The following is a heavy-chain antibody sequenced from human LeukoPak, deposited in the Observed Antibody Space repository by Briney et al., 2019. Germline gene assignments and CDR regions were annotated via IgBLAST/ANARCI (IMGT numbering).Heavy chain of an antibody. CDR2: IYYSGST. D-gene: IGHD3-22*01. CDR1: GGSFSGYY. V-gene: IGHV4-59*01. CDR3: ARDNYYDKRGFDY. Sequence: SETLSLTCGVYGGSFSGYYWSWIRQPPGKGLEWIGYIYYSGSTNYNPSLKSRVTISVDTSKNQFSLKLSSVTAADTAVYYCARDNYYDKRGFDYWGQGTLVTVSS. J-gene: IGHJ4*02.